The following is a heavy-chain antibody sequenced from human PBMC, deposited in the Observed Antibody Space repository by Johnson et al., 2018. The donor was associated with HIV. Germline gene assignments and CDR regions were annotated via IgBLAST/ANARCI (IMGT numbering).Heavy chain of an antibody. J-gene: IGHJ3*02. CDR2: IREDGSDK. D-gene: IGHD1-14*01. Sequence: VQLVESGGGLVQPGGSLRLSCAASGFIFSSYWMTWVRQAPGKGLEWLANIREDGSDKYYAGSVKGRFTISRDNAKNSLYLQMNNLRGEDTAVYYCARQKRYWRNAFDIWGQGTIVTVSS. CDR1: GFIFSSYW. CDR3: ARQKRYWRNAFDI. V-gene: IGHV3-7*05.